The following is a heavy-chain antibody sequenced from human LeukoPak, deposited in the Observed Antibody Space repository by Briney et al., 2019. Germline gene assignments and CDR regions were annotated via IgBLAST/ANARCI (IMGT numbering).Heavy chain of an antibody. Sequence: GGSVTLSCAASGFTFSCYALSWVRQAPGQGLEWVSAFNTSGSSTYYEDSVKGRFTIARDNSKNTLYLLMNSLRAEDTAVYYCARACSGGSCYLAAFDVWGQGTMVTVSS. CDR2: FNTSGSST. V-gene: IGHV3-23*05. J-gene: IGHJ3*01. CDR3: ARACSGGSCYLAAFDV. D-gene: IGHD2-15*01. CDR1: GFTFSCYA.